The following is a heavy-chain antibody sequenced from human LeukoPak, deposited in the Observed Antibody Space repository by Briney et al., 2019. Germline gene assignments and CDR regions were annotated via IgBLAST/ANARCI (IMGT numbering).Heavy chain of an antibody. Sequence: LAGGSLRLSCTASGFTFSDYAMSWFRQAPGKGLEWVGFIRNKAYGGTAEYAASVKGRFTISRDDSKTIAYLQMNSLKTEDTAVYYCTREKRYFDWFQADYWGQGTLVTVSS. J-gene: IGHJ4*02. CDR2: IRNKAYGGTA. CDR1: GFTFSDYA. CDR3: TREKRYFDWFQADY. V-gene: IGHV3-49*03. D-gene: IGHD3-9*01.